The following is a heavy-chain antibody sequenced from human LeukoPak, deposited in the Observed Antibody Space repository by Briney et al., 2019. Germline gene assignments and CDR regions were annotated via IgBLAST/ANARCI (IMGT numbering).Heavy chain of an antibody. J-gene: IGHJ3*02. V-gene: IGHV3-48*04. D-gene: IGHD2-15*01. CDR2: ISSRSGTI. CDR3: AKVLGYCSGGSCYSRFNAFDI. CDR1: GFSFSSYS. Sequence: GGSLRLSCVGSGFSFSSYSINWVRQAPGKGLDWVSYISSRSGTIDYADSVKGRVTISRDNAKNSLYLQMNSLRAEDTASYYCAKVLGYCSGGSCYSRFNAFDIWGQGTMVTVSS.